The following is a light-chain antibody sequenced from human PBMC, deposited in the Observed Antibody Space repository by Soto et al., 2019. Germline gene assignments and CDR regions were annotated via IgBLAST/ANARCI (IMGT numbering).Light chain of an antibody. CDR1: QGISTW. J-gene: IGKJ3*01. CDR3: QHYNSYPFT. V-gene: IGKV1-5*01. Sequence: DIPMTQSPSTLSASVGDRVTITCRASQGISTWLAWYQQRPGEAPKVLIYDASSLESGVPSRFSGSVSETEFTLTISSLQPDDFATYYCQHYNSYPFTFGPGTKVDIK. CDR2: DAS.